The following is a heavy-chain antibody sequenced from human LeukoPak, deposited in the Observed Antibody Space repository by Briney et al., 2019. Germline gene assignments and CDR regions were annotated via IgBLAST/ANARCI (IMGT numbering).Heavy chain of an antibody. D-gene: IGHD3-22*01. CDR2: IYYSGST. CDR1: GGSISSGGYY. CDR3: ARMYYYDSSGYYYHAFDI. J-gene: IGHJ3*02. V-gene: IGHV4-31*03. Sequence: SETLSLTCTVSGGSISSGGYYWSWIRQHPGKGLEWIGYIYYSGSTYYNPSLKSRVTISVDTSKNQFSLKLSSVTAADTAVYYCARMYYYDSSGYYYHAFDIWGQGTVVTVSS.